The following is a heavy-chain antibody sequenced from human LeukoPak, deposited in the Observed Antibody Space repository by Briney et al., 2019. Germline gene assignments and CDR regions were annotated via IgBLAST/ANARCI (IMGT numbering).Heavy chain of an antibody. Sequence: ASVKVSCKVSGYTLTELSMHWVRQAPGKGLEWMGGFDPEDGETIYAQKFQGRVTMTEDTSTDTAYMELSSLRSEDTAVYYCATDPTGTTVLDAFDIWGQGTMVTVSP. CDR1: GYTLTELS. CDR3: ATDPTGTTVLDAFDI. D-gene: IGHD1-1*01. V-gene: IGHV1-24*01. J-gene: IGHJ3*02. CDR2: FDPEDGET.